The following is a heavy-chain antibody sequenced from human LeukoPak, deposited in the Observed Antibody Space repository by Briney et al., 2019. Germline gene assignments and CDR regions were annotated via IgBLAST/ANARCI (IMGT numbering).Heavy chain of an antibody. V-gene: IGHV3-7*03. Sequence: GGSLRLSCVASGSIFGNHWMGWVRQAPGKGLEWVADIKEDGSEKTYVDSVRGRFTISRDNAQNSLYLQMNNLRPEDTAVYYCLRDEYRAWGSWGQGTLVTVSS. CDR1: GSIFGNHW. CDR2: IKEDGSEK. D-gene: IGHD4-11*01. CDR3: LRDEYRAWGS. J-gene: IGHJ5*02.